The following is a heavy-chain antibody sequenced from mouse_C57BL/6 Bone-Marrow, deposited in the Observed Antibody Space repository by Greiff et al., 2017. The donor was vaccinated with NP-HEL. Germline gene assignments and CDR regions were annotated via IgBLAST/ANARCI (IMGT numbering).Heavy chain of an antibody. CDR1: GFTFSDYY. CDR3: AGTTEDY. V-gene: IGHV5-12*01. Sequence: EVKVVESGGGLVQPGGSLKLSCAASGFTFSDYYMYWVRQTPEKRLEWVAYISNGGGSTYYPDTVKGRFTISRDNAKNTLYLQMSRLKSEDTAMYYCAGTTEDYWGQGTTLTVSS. J-gene: IGHJ2*01. D-gene: IGHD1-1*01. CDR2: ISNGGGST.